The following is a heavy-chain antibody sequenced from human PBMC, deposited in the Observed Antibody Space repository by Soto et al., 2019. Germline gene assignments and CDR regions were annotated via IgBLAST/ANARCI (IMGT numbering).Heavy chain of an antibody. V-gene: IGHV1-69*13. J-gene: IGHJ4*02. CDR1: GGTFSSYA. D-gene: IGHD6-19*01. Sequence: SVKVSCKASGGTFSSYAISWVRQAPGHGLEWMGGIIPIFGTANYAQKFQGRVTITADESTSTAYMELSSLRSEDTAVYYCARLGIAVAGPSGGVDYWGQGTLVTVSS. CDR2: IIPIFGTA. CDR3: ARLGIAVAGPSGGVDY.